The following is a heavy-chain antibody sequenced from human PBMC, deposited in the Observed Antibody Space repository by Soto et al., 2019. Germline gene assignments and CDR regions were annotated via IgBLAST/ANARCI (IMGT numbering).Heavy chain of an antibody. CDR3: ARRGGSGSYPLGLYYFDY. V-gene: IGHV3-33*08. CDR2: IWYDGSNK. J-gene: IGHJ4*02. CDR1: GFTFSSSA. Sequence: PGGSLRLSCAAFGFTFSSSAMSWVRQAPGKGLEWVAVIWYDGSNKYYADSVKGRFTISRDNSKNTLYLQMNSLRAEDTAVYYCARRGGSGSYPLGLYYFDYWGQGTLVTVSS. D-gene: IGHD3-10*01.